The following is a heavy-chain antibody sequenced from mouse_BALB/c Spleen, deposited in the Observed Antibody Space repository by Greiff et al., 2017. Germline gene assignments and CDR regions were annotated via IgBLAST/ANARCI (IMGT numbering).Heavy chain of an antibody. CDR2: ISSGGSYT. Sequence: EVQGVESGGGLVKPGGSLKLSCAASGFTFSSYAMSWVRQTPEKRLEWVATISSGGSYTYYPDSVKGRFTISRDNAKNTLYLQMSSLRSEDTAMYYCARRFITTATGWYFDVWGAGTTVTVSS. CDR3: ARRFITTATGWYFDV. J-gene: IGHJ1*01. V-gene: IGHV5-9-3*01. D-gene: IGHD1-2*01. CDR1: GFTFSSYA.